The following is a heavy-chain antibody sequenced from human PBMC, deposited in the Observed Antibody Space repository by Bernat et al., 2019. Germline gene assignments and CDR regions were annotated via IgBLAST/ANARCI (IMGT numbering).Heavy chain of an antibody. Sequence: QVQLQQWGAGLLKPSETLALTCAVYGGSFSGYYWSWIRQPPGKGLEWIGEINHSGSNSYNPSLKSRVTIAVDTSKNQFSLKLSAVNAADTAEYYCARGGYRYGSPRNFDYWGQGTLVTVSS. CDR3: ARGGYRYGSPRNFDY. CDR1: GGSFSGYY. J-gene: IGHJ4*02. V-gene: IGHV4-34*01. D-gene: IGHD5-18*01. CDR2: INHSGSN.